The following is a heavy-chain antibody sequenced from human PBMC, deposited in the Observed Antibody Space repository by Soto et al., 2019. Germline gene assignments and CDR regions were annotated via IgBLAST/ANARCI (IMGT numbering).Heavy chain of an antibody. D-gene: IGHD3-10*01. Sequence: ASAKVSCEASGYTFTSYGISWVRQAPGQGLEWMGWISAYNGKTNYAQKLQGRVTMTTDTSTSTAYMELRSLRSDDTAVYYCARLTMAQDAFDIWGQGTMVTV. J-gene: IGHJ3*02. CDR3: ARLTMAQDAFDI. V-gene: IGHV1-18*01. CDR2: ISAYNGKT. CDR1: GYTFTSYG.